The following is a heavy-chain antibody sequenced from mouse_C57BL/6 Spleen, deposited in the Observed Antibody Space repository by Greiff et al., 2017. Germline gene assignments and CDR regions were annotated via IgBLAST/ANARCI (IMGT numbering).Heavy chain of an antibody. CDR1: GYTFTSYG. CDR3: SRGITTVAGYFDV. D-gene: IGHD1-1*01. CDR2: MYPRSGNT. V-gene: IGHV1-81*01. Sequence: QVQLQQSGAELARPGASVKLSCTASGYTFTSYGISWVKQRTGQGLEWIGEMYPRSGNTYYNEKFKGKATLTADKSSSTAYMELRILTSEDSSVYFCSRGITTVAGYFDVWGTGTTVTVSS. J-gene: IGHJ1*03.